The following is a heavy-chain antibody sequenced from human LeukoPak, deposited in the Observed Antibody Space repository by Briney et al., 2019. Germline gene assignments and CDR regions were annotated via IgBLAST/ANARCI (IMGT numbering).Heavy chain of an antibody. V-gene: IGHV4-59*08. D-gene: IGHD6-13*01. CDR1: GGSISSYY. Sequence: SETLSLTCAVSGGSISSYYWSWFRQGPGKGMEWGGYVYYSGSTNYNPSLKSRVTISVDTSKNQCSLKLSSVTAADTAVYYCARQRAAAGTFDYWGQGTLVTVSS. CDR3: ARQRAAAGTFDY. J-gene: IGHJ4*02. CDR2: VYYSGST.